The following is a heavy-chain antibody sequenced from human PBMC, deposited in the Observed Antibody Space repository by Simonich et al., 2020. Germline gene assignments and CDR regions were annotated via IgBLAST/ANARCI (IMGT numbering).Heavy chain of an antibody. Sequence: EVQLVESGGGLVQPGGSLRLSCAASGFTFSSYWMSWVRQAQGKGLGWVANIKQDGSEKYYVDSVKDRFTISRDNANNSLYLQMNSLRAEDTAVYYCASLNWGSDWYFDLWGRGTLVTVSS. CDR3: ASLNWGSDWYFDL. CDR2: IKQDGSEK. D-gene: IGHD7-27*01. J-gene: IGHJ2*01. V-gene: IGHV3-7*01. CDR1: GFTFSSYW.